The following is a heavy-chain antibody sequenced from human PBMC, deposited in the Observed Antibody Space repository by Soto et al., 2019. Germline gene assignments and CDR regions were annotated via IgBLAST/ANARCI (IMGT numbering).Heavy chain of an antibody. CDR1: GYTFTSYA. D-gene: IGHD5-12*01. Sequence: QVQLVQSGAEVKKPGASVKVSCKASGYTFTSYAMLWVRQAPGQRLEWMGWINAGNGNTKYSQKFQGRVTITRDTSASTAYMELSSLRSEDTAVYYRARAQNLEMATPWGQGTLVTVSS. J-gene: IGHJ4*02. V-gene: IGHV1-3*01. CDR2: INAGNGNT. CDR3: ARAQNLEMATP.